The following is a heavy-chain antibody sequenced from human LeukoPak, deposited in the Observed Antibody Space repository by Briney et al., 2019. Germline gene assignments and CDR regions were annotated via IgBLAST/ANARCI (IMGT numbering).Heavy chain of an antibody. CDR1: GYTFTSYG. V-gene: IGHV1-18*01. Sequence: ASVKVSCKASGYTFTSYGISWVRQAPGQGLEWVGWISAYNGNTNYAQKLQGRVTMTTDTSTSTAYMELRSLRSDDTAVYYCARYPVYCSGGSCYGGYNWFDPWGQGTLVTVSS. CDR3: ARYPVYCSGGSCYGGYNWFDP. D-gene: IGHD2-15*01. CDR2: ISAYNGNT. J-gene: IGHJ5*02.